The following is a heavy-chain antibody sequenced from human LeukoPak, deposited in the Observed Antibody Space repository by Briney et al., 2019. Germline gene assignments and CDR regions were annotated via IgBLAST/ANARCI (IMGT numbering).Heavy chain of an antibody. CDR2: IRYDGSNK. V-gene: IGHV3-30*02. CDR1: GFTFSSYG. CDR3: VKDNPLDY. D-gene: IGHD1-14*01. Sequence: GGSLRLSCAASGFTFSSYGMHWVRQAPGKGLEWVAFIRYDGSNKYYADSMKGRSTISRDNSKNTLYLHINSLRAEDTAVYYCVKDNPLDYWGQGTLVIVSS. J-gene: IGHJ4*02.